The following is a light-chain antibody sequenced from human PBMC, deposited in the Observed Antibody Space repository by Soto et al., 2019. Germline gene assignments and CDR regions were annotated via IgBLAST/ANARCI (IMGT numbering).Light chain of an antibody. Sequence: EIVLTQSPGTLSLSPGERATLSCRASQSVSSSYLAWYQQKPGQAPRLLIYGASSRATGIPDRFSGSGSGTDFTLTISRLEPEDFAVYFCQHFDNSPTFGGGTKVDI. CDR3: QHFDNSPT. CDR1: QSVSSSY. V-gene: IGKV3-20*01. CDR2: GAS. J-gene: IGKJ4*01.